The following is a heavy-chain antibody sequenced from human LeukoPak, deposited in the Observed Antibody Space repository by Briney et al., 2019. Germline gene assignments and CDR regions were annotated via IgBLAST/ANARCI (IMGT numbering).Heavy chain of an antibody. J-gene: IGHJ6*04. D-gene: IGHD3-10*02. Sequence: GGSLRLSCAASGFTFSNYRMNWVRQAPGKGLEWVSSISSSSIYIYYADSLKGRFTISRDNAKNSLYLQMNSLRAEDTAVYYCAELGITMIGGVWGKGTTVTISS. CDR3: AELGITMIGGV. CDR2: ISSSSIYI. V-gene: IGHV3-21*01. CDR1: GFTFSNYR.